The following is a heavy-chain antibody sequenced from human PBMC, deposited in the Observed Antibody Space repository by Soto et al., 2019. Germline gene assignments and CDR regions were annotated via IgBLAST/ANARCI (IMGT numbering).Heavy chain of an antibody. J-gene: IGHJ5*02. CDR3: ARETVSWFDT. V-gene: IGHV1-8*01. CDR1: GYTFTSYD. Sequence: QVKLVQSGAEVKKPGASVKVSCKASGYTFTSYDINWVRQATGQGLEWMGWMNPNSGNTGYAQKFQGRVTMTRNTSISTAYMELSRLKSEATAVYYCARETVSWFDTWGQGALVTVPS. D-gene: IGHD3-16*01. CDR2: MNPNSGNT.